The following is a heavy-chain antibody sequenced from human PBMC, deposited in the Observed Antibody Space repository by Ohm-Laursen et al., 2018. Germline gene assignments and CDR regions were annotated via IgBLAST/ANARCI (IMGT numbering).Heavy chain of an antibody. Sequence: ASVKVSCKASGYTFTSYDINWVRQATGQGLQWMGWMNPNSGNTGYAQKVQGRVSMTRNTSINTAYMELSSLRSEDTAVYYCASHDYPLLYGMDVWGQGTTVTVSS. CDR3: ASHDYPLLYGMDV. CDR1: GYTFTSYD. V-gene: IGHV1-8*01. CDR2: MNPNSGNT. D-gene: IGHD4-11*01. J-gene: IGHJ6*02.